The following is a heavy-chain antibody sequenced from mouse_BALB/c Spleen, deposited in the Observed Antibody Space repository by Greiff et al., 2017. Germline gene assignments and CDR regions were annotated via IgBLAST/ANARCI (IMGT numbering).Heavy chain of an antibody. V-gene: IGHV1S81*02. Sequence: QVQLQQPGAELVKPGASVKLSCKASGYTFTSYWMHWVKQRPGQGLEWIGEINPSNGRTNYNEKFKSKATLTVDKSSSTAYMQLSSLTSEDSAVYYCARSDGAMDYWGQGTSVTVSS. CDR2: INPSNGRT. J-gene: IGHJ4*01. CDR1: GYTFTSYW. CDR3: ARSDGAMDY.